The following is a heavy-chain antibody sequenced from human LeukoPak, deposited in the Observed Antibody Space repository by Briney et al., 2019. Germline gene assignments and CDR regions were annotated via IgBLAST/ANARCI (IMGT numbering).Heavy chain of an antibody. D-gene: IGHD3-10*01. Sequence: SETLSLTCTVSGGSISSYYWSWIRQPPGKGLGWIGYIYYSGSTNYNPSLKSRVTISVDTSKNQFSLKLSSVTAADTAVYYCARTGRYYYGSGRELDNWFDPGGQGTLVTVSS. CDR3: ARTGRYYYGSGRELDNWFDP. J-gene: IGHJ5*02. V-gene: IGHV4-59*08. CDR2: IYYSGST. CDR1: GGSISSYY.